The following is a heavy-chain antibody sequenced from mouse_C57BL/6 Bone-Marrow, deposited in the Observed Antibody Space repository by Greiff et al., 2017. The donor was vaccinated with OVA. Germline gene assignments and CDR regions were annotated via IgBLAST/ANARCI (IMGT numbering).Heavy chain of an antibody. D-gene: IGHD1-1*01. J-gene: IGHJ4*01. Sequence: VQLQQSGAELLKPGASVKLSCKATGYTFTGYWIEWVKQRPGHGLEWIGEILPGSGSTNYNEKFKGKATFTADTSSNTAYMQLSSLTTEDSAIYYCARDYYYGSSYGDYAMDYWGQGTSVTVSS. CDR3: ARDYYYGSSYGDYAMDY. V-gene: IGHV1-9*01. CDR1: GYTFTGYW. CDR2: ILPGSGST.